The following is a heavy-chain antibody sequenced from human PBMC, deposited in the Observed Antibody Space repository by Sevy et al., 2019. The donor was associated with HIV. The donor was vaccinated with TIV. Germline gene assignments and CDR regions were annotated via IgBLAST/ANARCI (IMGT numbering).Heavy chain of an antibody. J-gene: IGHJ4*02. CDR3: AGSYCRGGRCYSLAY. V-gene: IGHV1-18*01. Sequence: ASVKVSCKASGYTFTSYTITWVRQAPGQGLEWMGRISAFNGDTNHAQKFQGRVTMTTDTSTSTAYMELRSLRSDDTAFYYCAGSYCRGGRCYSLAYWGQGTLVTVSS. D-gene: IGHD2-15*01. CDR1: GYTFTSYT. CDR2: ISAFNGDT.